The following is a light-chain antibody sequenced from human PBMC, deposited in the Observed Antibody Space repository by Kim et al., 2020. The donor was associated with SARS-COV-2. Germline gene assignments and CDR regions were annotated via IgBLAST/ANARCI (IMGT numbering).Light chain of an antibody. Sequence: ELTQPPSASGTPGQRVTISCSGSSSNIGSNYVYWYQQLPGTAPKLLIYRNNQRPSGVPDRFSGSKSDTSASLAISGLRSEDEADYYCAAWDDSLSGPVFGGGTKVTVL. CDR3: AAWDDSLSGPV. J-gene: IGLJ2*01. CDR2: RNN. CDR1: SSNIGSNY. V-gene: IGLV1-47*01.